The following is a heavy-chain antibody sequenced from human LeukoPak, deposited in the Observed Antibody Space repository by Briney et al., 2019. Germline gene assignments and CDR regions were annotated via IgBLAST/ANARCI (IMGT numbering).Heavy chain of an antibody. CDR2: IYYSGST. J-gene: IGHJ4*02. V-gene: IGHV4-39*02. CDR3: ARLVAVAGVFDY. Sequence: SETLSLTCTVSGGSIRSYYWSWIRQPPGKGLEWIGNIYYSGSTYYNPSLKSRVTISVDTSKNHFSLKLSSVTAADTAVYYCARLVAVAGVFDYWGQGTLVTVSS. CDR1: GGSIRSYY. D-gene: IGHD6-19*01.